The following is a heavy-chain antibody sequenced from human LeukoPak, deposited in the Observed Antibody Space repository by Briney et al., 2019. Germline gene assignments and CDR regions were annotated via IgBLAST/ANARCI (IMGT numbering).Heavy chain of an antibody. V-gene: IGHV4-59*01. CDR3: ARGPPPDFDY. CDR2: IYYSGST. CDR1: GGSISSYF. J-gene: IGHJ4*02. Sequence: SETLSLTCTVSGGSISSYFWSWLRQPPGKGPEWIGYIYYSGSTNYNPSLKSRVTISVDTSKNQFSLKLTSVTAADTAVYYCARGPPPDFDYWGRGTLVTVSS.